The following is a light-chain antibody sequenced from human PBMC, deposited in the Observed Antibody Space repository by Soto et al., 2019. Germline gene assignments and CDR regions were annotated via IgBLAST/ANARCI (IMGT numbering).Light chain of an antibody. CDR1: SSDIGGYDY. CDR3: CSYTRTSNHYF. CDR2: EVR. J-gene: IGLJ1*01. Sequence: QSALTQPASVSGSPGQSITISCTGTSSDIGGYDYVSWYQQRPGKAPKLMIYEVRYRPSGVSNRCSGSKSGNTASLTISGLQAEDEADYYCCSYTRTSNHYFFGSGTKVTVL. V-gene: IGLV2-14*01.